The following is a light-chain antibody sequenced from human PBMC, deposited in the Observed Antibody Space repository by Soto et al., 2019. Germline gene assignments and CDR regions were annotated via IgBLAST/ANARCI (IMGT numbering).Light chain of an antibody. CDR3: QQYYSYPWT. CDR1: QGISSY. CDR2: AAP. Sequence: AIRMTQSPSSLSASTGDGVTITCRAGQGISSYLAWYQQKPGKAPKLLIYAAPTLQSGVPSRFSGSGSGTDFTLTISCLQSEDFATYYCQQYYSYPWTFGQGTKVDIK. J-gene: IGKJ1*01. V-gene: IGKV1-8*01.